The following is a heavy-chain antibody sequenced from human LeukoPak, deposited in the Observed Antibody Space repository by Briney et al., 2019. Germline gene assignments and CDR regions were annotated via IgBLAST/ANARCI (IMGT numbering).Heavy chain of an antibody. D-gene: IGHD3-10*01. CDR2: ISSSSSYI. CDR1: GFTFSSYS. V-gene: IGHV3-21*01. CDR3: ARGGPPGYYGSGSLADYYYYGMDV. Sequence: GGSLRLSCAASGFTFSSYSMNWVRQAPGKGLEWVSSISSSSSYIYYADSVKGRFTISRDNSKNTLYLQMNSLRAEDTAVYYCARGGPPGYYGSGSLADYYYYGMDVWGQGTTVTVSS. J-gene: IGHJ6*02.